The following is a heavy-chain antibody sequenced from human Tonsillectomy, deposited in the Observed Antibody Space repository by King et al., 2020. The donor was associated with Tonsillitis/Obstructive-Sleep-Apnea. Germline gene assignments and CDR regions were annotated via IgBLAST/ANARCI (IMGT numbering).Heavy chain of an antibody. D-gene: IGHD5-18*01. CDR3: TADRIQPLHVNYYYYMDV. V-gene: IGHV3-15*01. J-gene: IGHJ6*03. CDR2: IKSKTDDGTT. Sequence: QLVQSGGGLVKPGGSLRLSCAASGFTFSNAWMSWVRQAPGKGLEWVGRIKSKTDDGTTDYAAPVKGRFTISRDDSKNTLYLQINSLKTEDTAVYYCTADRIQPLHVNYYYYMDVWGKGTTVTVSS. CDR1: GFTFSNAW.